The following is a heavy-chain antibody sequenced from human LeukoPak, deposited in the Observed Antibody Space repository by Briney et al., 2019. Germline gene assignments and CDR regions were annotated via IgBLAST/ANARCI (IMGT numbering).Heavy chain of an antibody. CDR3: AKDAFGEVDY. D-gene: IGHD3-10*01. CDR1: GFTFYDYG. CDR2: ISGSGLST. J-gene: IGHJ4*02. Sequence: GGSLRLSCAASGFTFYDYGMTWVRQAPGKGLEWVSTISGSGLSTYYADSVKGRFTISRDNSKNTLYLQMNSLRAEDTAVYYCAKDAFGEVDYWGQGTLVTVSS. V-gene: IGHV3-23*01.